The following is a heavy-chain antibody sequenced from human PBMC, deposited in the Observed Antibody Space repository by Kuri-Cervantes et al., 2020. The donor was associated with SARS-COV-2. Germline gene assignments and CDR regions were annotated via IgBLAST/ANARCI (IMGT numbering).Heavy chain of an antibody. CDR2: IYYSGST. D-gene: IGHD3-3*01. V-gene: IGHV4-59*11. J-gene: IGHJ6*03. CDR1: GGSISSHY. Sequence: SETLSLPCTVSGGSISSHYWSWIRQPPGKGLEWIGYIYYSGSTNYNPSLKSRVTISVDTSKNQFSLKLSSVTAADTAVYYCARVVTIFGVVTDYYYYMDVWGKGTTVTVSS. CDR3: ARVVTIFGVVTDYYYYMDV.